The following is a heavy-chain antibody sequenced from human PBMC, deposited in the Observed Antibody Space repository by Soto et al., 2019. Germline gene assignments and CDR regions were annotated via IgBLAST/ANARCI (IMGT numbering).Heavy chain of an antibody. Sequence: EVQLVESGGGLVQPGGSLRLSCAASGFTFSSCWMHWVRQAPGKGLVWVSRINSDGSTTSYTDSVKGRFTISRDNAKNTLYLQMNSLRAEDTAVYYCARVGYGSGSYHFAYWGQGTLVTVSS. V-gene: IGHV3-74*01. CDR1: GFTFSSCW. CDR2: INSDGSTT. J-gene: IGHJ4*02. D-gene: IGHD3-10*01. CDR3: ARVGYGSGSYHFAY.